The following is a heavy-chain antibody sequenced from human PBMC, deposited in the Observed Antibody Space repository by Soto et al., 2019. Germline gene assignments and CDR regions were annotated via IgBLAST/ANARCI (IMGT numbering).Heavy chain of an antibody. CDR3: ARAVTIFGVVQSMDV. CDR2: IYYSGST. J-gene: IGHJ6*03. D-gene: IGHD3-3*01. CDR1: GGSISSYY. Sequence: SETLSLTCTVSGGSISSYYWSWIRQPPGKGLEWIGYIYYSGSTNYNPSLKSRVTISVDTSKNQFSLKLSSVTAADTALYYCARAVTIFGVVQSMDVWGKGTTVTVS. V-gene: IGHV4-59*01.